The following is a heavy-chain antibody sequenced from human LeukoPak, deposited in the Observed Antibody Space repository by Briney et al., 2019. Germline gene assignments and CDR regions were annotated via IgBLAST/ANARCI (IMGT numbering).Heavy chain of an antibody. CDR2: ITLNSGDT. V-gene: IGHV1-2*02. D-gene: IGHD7-27*01. CDR3: AREGELGLND. Sequence: ASVKVSCKASGYTFTGYYMHWVRQAPGQGLEWMGWITLNSGDTKYAQKFQGRVTMTSDTSITTAYMELSRLKFDDTAIYYCAREGELGLNDWGQGTLVTVSS. J-gene: IGHJ4*02. CDR1: GYTFTGYY.